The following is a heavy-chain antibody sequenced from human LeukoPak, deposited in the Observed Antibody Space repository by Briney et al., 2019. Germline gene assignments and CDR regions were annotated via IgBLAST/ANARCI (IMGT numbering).Heavy chain of an antibody. CDR1: GGSISGYY. Sequence: PSETLSLTCTVSGGSISGYYWSCLRQPAGKGLEWIGRIYSSGSTKYNPSLKSRVTMSVDTSKNQFSLKLSSVTAADTAVYYCARDSSGYYYQLDYWGQGTLVTVSS. V-gene: IGHV4-4*07. J-gene: IGHJ4*02. CDR3: ARDSSGYYYQLDY. D-gene: IGHD3-22*01. CDR2: IYSSGST.